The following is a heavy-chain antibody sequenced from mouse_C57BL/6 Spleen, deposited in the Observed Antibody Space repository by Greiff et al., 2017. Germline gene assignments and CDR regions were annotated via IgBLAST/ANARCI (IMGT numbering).Heavy chain of an antibody. CDR3: ATRGYYGSSLDY. D-gene: IGHD1-1*01. V-gene: IGHV1-55*01. CDR1: GYTFTSYW. CDR2: IYPGSGST. Sequence: QVQLQQPGAELVKPGASVKMSCKASGYTFTSYWITWVKQRPGQGLEWIGDIYPGSGSTNYNEKFKSKATLTVDTSSSTAYMQLSSLTSEDSAVYYCATRGYYGSSLDYWGQGTTLTVSS. J-gene: IGHJ2*01.